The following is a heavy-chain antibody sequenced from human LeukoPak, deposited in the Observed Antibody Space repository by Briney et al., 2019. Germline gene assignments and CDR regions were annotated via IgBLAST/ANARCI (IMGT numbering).Heavy chain of an antibody. CDR3: ARELPNYYDSSGYHDYYFDY. Sequence: PGGSLRLSCAASGFTFSSYAMSWVRQAPGKGLEWVSAISGSGGSTYYADSVKGRFTISRDNSKNTLYLQMNSLRAEDTAVYYCARELPNYYDSSGYHDYYFDYWGQGTLVTVSS. V-gene: IGHV3-23*01. CDR1: GFTFSSYA. D-gene: IGHD3-22*01. J-gene: IGHJ4*02. CDR2: ISGSGGST.